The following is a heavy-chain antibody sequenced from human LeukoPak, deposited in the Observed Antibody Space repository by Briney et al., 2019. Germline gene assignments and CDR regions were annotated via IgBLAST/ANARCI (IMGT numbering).Heavy chain of an antibody. Sequence: GGSLRLSCAASGFTFSNYGMHWVRQAPGKGLEWVTFIRYDGSNKYYADSVMGRFTISRDNSKNTLYLQMNSLRAEDTAVYYCARVKAGYYYYMDVWGKGTTVTVSS. CDR1: GFTFSNYG. D-gene: IGHD3-10*01. J-gene: IGHJ6*03. CDR3: ARVKAGYYYYMDV. V-gene: IGHV3-30*02. CDR2: IRYDGSNK.